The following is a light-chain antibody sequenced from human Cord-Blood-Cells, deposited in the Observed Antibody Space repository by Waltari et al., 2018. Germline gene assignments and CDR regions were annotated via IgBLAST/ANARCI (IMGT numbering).Light chain of an antibody. J-gene: IGLJ1*01. CDR3: QSADSSGTYYV. Sequence: SYELTQPPSVSVSPGQTARITCSGDALPKQYAYWYQQKPGQAPVLVIYKDSERPSGIPERFSGSSSGTTGTLTISGVQVEDEADYYCQSADSSGTYYVFGTGTKVTVL. CDR1: ALPKQY. V-gene: IGLV3-25*03. CDR2: KDS.